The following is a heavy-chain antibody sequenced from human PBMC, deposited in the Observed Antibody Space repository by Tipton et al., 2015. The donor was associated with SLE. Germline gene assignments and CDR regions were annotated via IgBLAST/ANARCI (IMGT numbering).Heavy chain of an antibody. J-gene: IGHJ6*02. CDR1: GGSISSGGYY. D-gene: IGHD6-19*01. V-gene: IGHV4-31*03. CDR2: IYYRGVT. CDR3: ARLDSSGPGDV. Sequence: TLSLTCTVSGGSISSGGYYWSWIRQHPGKGLEWIGYIYYRGVTQINPSLKSRVTISLDTPSNQFSLKLSSVTAADTAVYYCARLDSSGPGDVWGQGTTVTVS.